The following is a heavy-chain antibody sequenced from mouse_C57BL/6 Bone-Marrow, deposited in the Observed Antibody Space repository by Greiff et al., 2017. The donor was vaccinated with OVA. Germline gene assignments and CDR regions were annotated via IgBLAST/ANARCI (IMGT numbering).Heavy chain of an antibody. D-gene: IGHD2-4*01. CDR1: GYSITSGYY. Sequence: EVKLMESGPGLVKPSQSLSLTCSVTGYSITSGYYWNWIRQFPGNKLEWMGYISYDGSNNYNPSLKNRISITRDTSKNQFFLKLNSVTTEDTATYYCARVYYDYDDYWGQGTTRTVSS. J-gene: IGHJ2*01. CDR2: ISYDGSN. CDR3: ARVYYDYDDY. V-gene: IGHV3-6*01.